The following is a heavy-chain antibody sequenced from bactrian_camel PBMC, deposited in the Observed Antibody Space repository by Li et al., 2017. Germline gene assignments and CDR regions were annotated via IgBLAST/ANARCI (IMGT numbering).Heavy chain of an antibody. CDR1: GNPYSPYC. J-gene: IGHJ4*01. Sequence: HGQLVESGGGSVQSGGSLRLSCVVSGNPYSPYCMGWFRQTPEKERERVAVIASDGDTNITFSVKGRFTIFRDNAKSTLYMQMNSLKLEDTAIYYCAGGPPPYYSGAAYTHWGQGTQVTVS. CDR3: AGGPPPYYSGAAYTH. D-gene: IGHD2*01. V-gene: IGHV3S53*01. CDR2: IASDGDT.